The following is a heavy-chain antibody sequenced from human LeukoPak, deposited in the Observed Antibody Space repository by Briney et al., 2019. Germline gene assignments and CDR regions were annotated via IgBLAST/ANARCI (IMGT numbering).Heavy chain of an antibody. Sequence: GGSLRLSCAASGFTFSSYSMNWVRQAPGKGLEWVSSISSSSSNIYYADSVKGRFTISRDNAKNSLYLQMNSLRAEDTAVYYCARDLYYYDSSGYYPAPFDYWGQGTLVTVSS. CDR1: GFTFSSYS. D-gene: IGHD3-22*01. J-gene: IGHJ4*02. CDR2: ISSSSSNI. CDR3: ARDLYYYDSSGYYPAPFDY. V-gene: IGHV3-21*01.